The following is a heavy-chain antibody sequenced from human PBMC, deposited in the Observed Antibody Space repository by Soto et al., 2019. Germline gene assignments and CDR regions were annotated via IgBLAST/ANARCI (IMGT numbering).Heavy chain of an antibody. CDR2: IYPGDSDT. D-gene: IGHD2-15*01. J-gene: IGHJ6*02. Sequence: PGESLKISCKGSGYSFTSYWIGWVLQMPWKGLEWMGIIYPGDSDTRYSPSFQGQVTISADKSISTAYLQWSSLKASDTAMYYCARHVVVAAKELSYYYYYGMDVWGQGTTVTVSS. CDR3: ARHVVVAAKELSYYYYYGMDV. CDR1: GYSFTSYW. V-gene: IGHV5-51*01.